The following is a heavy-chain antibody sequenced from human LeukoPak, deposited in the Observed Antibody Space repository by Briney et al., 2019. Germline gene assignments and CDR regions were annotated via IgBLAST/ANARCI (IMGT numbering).Heavy chain of an antibody. CDR3: ANWIGSSSRDY. J-gene: IGHJ4*02. V-gene: IGHV3-23*01. CDR2: INSNGDDI. CDR1: GFTFSTYA. D-gene: IGHD6-6*01. Sequence: GGSLRLSCAASGFTFSTYAMTWVSQAPGKGLEWVSGINSNGDDIYYADSVRGRFTISRDNSKNALYLQMDSLRAEDTAVYYCANWIGSSSRDYWGQGTLVTVSS.